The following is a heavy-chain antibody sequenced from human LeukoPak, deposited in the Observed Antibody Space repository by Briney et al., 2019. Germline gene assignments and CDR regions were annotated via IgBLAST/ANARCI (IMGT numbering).Heavy chain of an antibody. J-gene: IGHJ6*03. D-gene: IGHD1-26*01. CDR1: GFTFSIYA. Sequence: GGSLRLSCAASGFTFSIYAMIWVRQAPGGGLEWVSAISSSSGSDTYYTDSVKGRFTISRDNAKNTLYLQMNSLRAEDTAVYYCAKPFMVGATGYYYYYMDVWGEGTTVTVSS. V-gene: IGHV3-23*01. CDR3: AKPFMVGATGYYYYYMDV. CDR2: ISSSSGSDT.